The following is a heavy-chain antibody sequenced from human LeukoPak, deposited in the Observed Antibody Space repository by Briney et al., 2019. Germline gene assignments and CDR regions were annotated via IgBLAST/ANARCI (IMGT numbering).Heavy chain of an antibody. D-gene: IGHD3-10*01. CDR1: GFTFSRHN. Sequence: GGSLRLSCAASGFTFSRHNMNWVRQAPGKGLEWVSSISSSSSYIYYADSVKGRFAISRDNARNSLYLQMNSLRAEDTAVYYCVRGKANYGSGSDVWGKGTTVTVSS. CDR2: ISSSSSYI. V-gene: IGHV3-21*01. CDR3: VRGKANYGSGSDV. J-gene: IGHJ6*04.